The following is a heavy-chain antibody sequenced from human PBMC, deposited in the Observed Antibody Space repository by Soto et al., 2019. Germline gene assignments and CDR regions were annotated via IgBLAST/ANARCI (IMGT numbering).Heavy chain of an antibody. CDR2: INHSGST. D-gene: IGHD4-17*01. J-gene: IGHJ5*02. CDR3: AVGTTGGDYVRAWFDP. CDR1: GGSFSGYY. Sequence: QVQLQQWGAGLLKPSETLSLTCAVYGGSFSGYYWSWIRQPPGKGLEWIGEINHSGSTNYNPSLKSRVPLSVDTSKNQFSLKLSSVTAADTAVYYCAVGTTGGDYVRAWFDPWGQGTLVTVSS. V-gene: IGHV4-34*01.